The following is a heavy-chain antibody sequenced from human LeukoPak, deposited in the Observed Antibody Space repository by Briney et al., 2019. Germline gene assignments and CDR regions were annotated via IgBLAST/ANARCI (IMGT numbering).Heavy chain of an antibody. Sequence: PSETLSLTCTVSGGSISSSSYYWGWIRQPPGKGLEWIGSIYYSGSTYYNPSLKSRVTISVDTSKNQFSLKLSSVTAADTAVYYCARRWRVGHAITIVVPAAMVAFDIWGQGTMVTVSS. J-gene: IGHJ3*02. CDR1: GGSISSSSYY. CDR2: IYYSGST. D-gene: IGHD2-2*01. CDR3: ARRWRVGHAITIVVPAAMVAFDI. V-gene: IGHV4-39*01.